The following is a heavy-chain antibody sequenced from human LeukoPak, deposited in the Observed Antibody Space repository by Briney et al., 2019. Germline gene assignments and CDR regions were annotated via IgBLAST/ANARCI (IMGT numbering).Heavy chain of an antibody. J-gene: IGHJ4*02. CDR2: IIPIFGTA. V-gene: IGHV1-69*05. D-gene: IGHD6-13*01. CDR3: AMPSIAAAGYFDY. Sequence: GASVKVSCKASGGTFSSYAISWVRQAPGQGLEWMGGIIPIFGTANYAQKFQGRVTITTDESTSTAYMELSSLRSEGTAVYYCAMPSIAAAGYFDYWGQGTLVTVSS. CDR1: GGTFSSYA.